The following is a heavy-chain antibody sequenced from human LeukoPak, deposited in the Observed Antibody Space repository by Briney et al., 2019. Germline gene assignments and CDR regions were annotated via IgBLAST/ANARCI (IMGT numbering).Heavy chain of an antibody. D-gene: IGHD6-19*01. CDR3: AGVGQGSGWYFDY. CDR2: IYISGST. Sequence: SETLSLTCTVSGGSISSYYWSWIRQPAGRGLEWIGRIYISGSTNYNPSLKSRLTMSVDTSKNQFSLKLSSVTAADTAVYYCAGVGQGSGWYFDYWGQGTLVTVSS. J-gene: IGHJ4*02. CDR1: GGSISSYY. V-gene: IGHV4-4*07.